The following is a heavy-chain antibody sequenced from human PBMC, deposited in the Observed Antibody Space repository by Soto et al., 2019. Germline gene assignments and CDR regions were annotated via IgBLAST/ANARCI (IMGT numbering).Heavy chain of an antibody. CDR3: ARALSGAARRPD. D-gene: IGHD6-6*01. CDR2: IIPIFGTA. V-gene: IGHV1-69*13. CDR1: VGTFSSYA. Sequence: SVKVSCKASVGTFSSYAISWVRQAPGQGLEWMGGIIPIFGTANYAQKFQGRVTITADESTSTAYMELSSLRSEDTAVYYCARALSGAARRPDWGQGTLVTVSS. J-gene: IGHJ4*02.